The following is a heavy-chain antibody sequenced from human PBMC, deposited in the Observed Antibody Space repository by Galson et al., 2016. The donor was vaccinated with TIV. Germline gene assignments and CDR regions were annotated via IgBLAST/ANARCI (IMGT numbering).Heavy chain of an antibody. J-gene: IGHJ3*01. Sequence: SVKVSCKASGYSFTGYFMHWVRQAPGQGLEWMGWFNPKTGATTYAQESQGRITMTRDTSASTVYMDLNRLQSDDTAVYYCARSDSYYKYALDVWGQGTTVTVSS. D-gene: IGHD3-10*01. CDR1: GYSFTGYF. CDR2: FNPKTGAT. V-gene: IGHV1-2*02. CDR3: ARSDSYYKYALDV.